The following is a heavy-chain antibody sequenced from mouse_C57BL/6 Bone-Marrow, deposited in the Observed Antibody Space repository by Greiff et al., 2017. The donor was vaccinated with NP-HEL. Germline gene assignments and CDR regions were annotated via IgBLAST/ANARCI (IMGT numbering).Heavy chain of an antibody. CDR2: IRNKANNHAT. CDR3: TTYGSSHYAMDY. V-gene: IGHV6-6*01. J-gene: IGHJ4*01. Sequence: EVQGVESGGGLVQPGGSMKLSCAASGFTFSDAWMDWVRQSPEKGLEWVAEIRNKANNHATYYAESVKGRLTISRDDSKSSVYLQMNSLRAEDTGIYYCTTYGSSHYAMDYWGQGTSVTVSS. CDR1: GFTFSDAW. D-gene: IGHD1-1*01.